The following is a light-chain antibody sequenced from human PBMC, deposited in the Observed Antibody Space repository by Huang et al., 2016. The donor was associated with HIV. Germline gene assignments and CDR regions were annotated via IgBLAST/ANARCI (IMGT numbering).Light chain of an antibody. J-gene: IGKJ4*01. V-gene: IGKV3-20*01. CDR2: GAS. CDR1: QSVRSSS. CDR3: QQYGSSPLT. Sequence: EIVLTQSPGTLSLSPGERATLSCRASQSVRSSSLAWYQQKPGQSPRLLIFGASNRATAIPDRFSGSGSATDFTLTISRPEPEDFAVYYCQQYGSSPLTFGGGTKVEIK.